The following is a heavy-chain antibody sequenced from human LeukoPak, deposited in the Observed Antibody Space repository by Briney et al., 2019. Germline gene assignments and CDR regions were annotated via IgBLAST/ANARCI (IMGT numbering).Heavy chain of an antibody. D-gene: IGHD3-22*01. CDR3: ARADYYDSSGYYAVVGWGGGY. CDR2: INPDSGGK. Sequence: GASVKVSCKASGYTFTGYYMHWVRQAPGQGLEWMGWINPDSGGKNYAQTFQGRVTMTRDTSISTGYMELSRLRSDDTAVYCCARADYYDSSGYYAVVGWGGGYWGQGTLVTVSS. CDR1: GYTFTGYY. J-gene: IGHJ4*02. V-gene: IGHV1-2*02.